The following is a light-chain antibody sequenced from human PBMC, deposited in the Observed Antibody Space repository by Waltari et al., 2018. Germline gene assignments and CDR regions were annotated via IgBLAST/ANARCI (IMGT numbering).Light chain of an antibody. CDR1: SSAVGGPHR. V-gene: IGLV2-8*01. CDR3: SSYRGDYNWV. Sequence: QSALTQPPSASGSPGQSVTISCTGPSSAVGGPHRVPWYQQYPGPAPKLIIYEVDKRPSGVPDRFSGSRSGNTASLTVSGLQADDESVYYCSSYRGDYNWVFGGGTKLTVL. J-gene: IGLJ2*01. CDR2: EVD.